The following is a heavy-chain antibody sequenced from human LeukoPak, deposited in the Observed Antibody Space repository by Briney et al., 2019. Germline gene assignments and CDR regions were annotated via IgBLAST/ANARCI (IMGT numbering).Heavy chain of an antibody. J-gene: IGHJ4*02. D-gene: IGHD6-19*01. V-gene: IGHV4-61*02. Sequence: SQTLSLTWTVSGGSISSGSYYWSWIRQLAGKGLEWIGRIYTSGSTNYNPSLKSRVTISVDTSKNQFSLKLSSVTAADTAVYYCARDSSGRYYFDYWGQGTLVTVSS. CDR2: IYTSGST. CDR1: GGSISSGSYY. CDR3: ARDSSGRYYFDY.